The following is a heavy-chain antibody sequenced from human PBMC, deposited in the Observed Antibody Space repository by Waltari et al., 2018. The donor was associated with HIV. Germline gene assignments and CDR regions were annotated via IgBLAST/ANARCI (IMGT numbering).Heavy chain of an antibody. CDR2: VDAEAAET. CDR3: ATAQICSTSSCYDY. J-gene: IGHJ4*02. V-gene: IGHV1-24*01. D-gene: IGHD2-2*01. CDR1: GYTLTELS. Sequence: QVQLVQSGAEVKKPGASVKVSCKVSGYTLTELSMHWVRQAPGKGLEWRGGVDAEAAETIYAQKFQGRVTMTEDTSTDTAYMELSSLISEDTALYYCATAQICSTSSCYDYRGQGTLVTVSS.